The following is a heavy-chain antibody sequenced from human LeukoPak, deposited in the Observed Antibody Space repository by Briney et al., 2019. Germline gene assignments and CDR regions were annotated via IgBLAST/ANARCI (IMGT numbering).Heavy chain of an antibody. CDR2: ISAYNGNT. J-gene: IGHJ5*02. D-gene: IGHD2-2*01. CDR3: ARLPYCSSTSCRSEFNWFDP. CDR1: GYTFTSYG. Sequence: AASVKVSCKASGYTFTSYGISWVQQAPGQGLEWMGWISAYNGNTNYAQKLQGRVTMTTDTSTSTAYMELRSLRSDDTAVYYCARLPYCSSTSCRSEFNWFDPWGQGTLVTVSS. V-gene: IGHV1-18*01.